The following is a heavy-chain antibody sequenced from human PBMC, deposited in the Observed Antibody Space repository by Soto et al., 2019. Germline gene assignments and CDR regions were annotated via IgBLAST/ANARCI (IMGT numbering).Heavy chain of an antibody. D-gene: IGHD6-13*01. CDR1: GFTFSNYA. CDR3: AKGQGSSWYEIDY. V-gene: IGHV3-23*01. J-gene: IGHJ4*02. Sequence: EVQLLESRGGLVQPGGSLRLSCAASGFTFSNYAVTWVRQAPGKGLEWVSTISGSGGSTYYADSVKGRFTISRDNSKNTLYLQMNSLRAEDTAVYYCAKGQGSSWYEIDYWGQGTLVTVSS. CDR2: ISGSGGST.